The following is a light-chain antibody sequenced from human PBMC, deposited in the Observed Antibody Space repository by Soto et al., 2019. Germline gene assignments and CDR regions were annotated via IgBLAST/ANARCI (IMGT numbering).Light chain of an antibody. V-gene: IGKV3-20*01. CDR2: GAS. CDR1: QGIGSY. J-gene: IGKJ1*01. CDR3: QQYGSSGT. Sequence: TQSTSSLSASVVDRVTMTFRASQGIGSYLAWYQQKPGQAPRLLIYGASNRATGIPDRFSGSGSGTDFTLTISRLEPEDFAVYYCQQYGSSGTFGQGTKVDIK.